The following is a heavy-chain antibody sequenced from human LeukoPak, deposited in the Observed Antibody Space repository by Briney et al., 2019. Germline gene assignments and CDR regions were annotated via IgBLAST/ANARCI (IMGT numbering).Heavy chain of an antibody. Sequence: SETLSLTCTVSSGSISSYYWSWIRQPPGKGLEWIGYIYYSGSTNYNPSLKSRVTISVDTSKNQFSLKLSSVTAADTAVYYCASLGNVDYWGQGTLVTVSS. D-gene: IGHD1-1*01. CDR3: ASLGNVDY. J-gene: IGHJ4*02. CDR2: IYYSGST. V-gene: IGHV4-59*08. CDR1: SGSISSYY.